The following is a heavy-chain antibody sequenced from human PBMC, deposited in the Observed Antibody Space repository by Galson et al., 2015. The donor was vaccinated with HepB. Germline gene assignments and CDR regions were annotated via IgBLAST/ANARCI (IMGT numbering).Heavy chain of an antibody. J-gene: IGHJ4*02. CDR1: GFTFSSYA. Sequence: LRLSCAASGFTFSSYAMHWVRQAPGKGLEWVAVISYDGSNKYYADSVKGRFTISRDNSKNTLYLQMNSLRAEDTAVYYCAGEGGRGGFFDYWGQGTLVTVSS. CDR2: ISYDGSNK. CDR3: AGEGGRGGFFDY. V-gene: IGHV3-30-3*01. D-gene: IGHD1-26*01.